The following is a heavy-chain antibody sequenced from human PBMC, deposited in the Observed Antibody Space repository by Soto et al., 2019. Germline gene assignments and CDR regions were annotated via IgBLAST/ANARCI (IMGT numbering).Heavy chain of an antibody. CDR3: ARDFFDSSDYTTNWFDP. Sequence: SETLYLTCSVSGDSISNSRFYWAWIRQPPGEGLKWIGSIYHTGNAYYNPSLKSRVTISVDTSKNQFSLKLTSVTAADAALYYCARDFFDSSDYTTNWFDPWGQGTLVTVS. D-gene: IGHD3-22*01. V-gene: IGHV4-39*01. CDR1: GDSISNSRFY. CDR2: IYHTGNA. J-gene: IGHJ5*02.